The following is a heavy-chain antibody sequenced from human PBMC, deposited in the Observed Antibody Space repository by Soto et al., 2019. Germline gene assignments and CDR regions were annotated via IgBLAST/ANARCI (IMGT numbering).Heavy chain of an antibody. V-gene: IGHV3-30-3*01. CDR1: GFTFSSYA. Sequence: GGSLRLSCAASGFTFSSYAMHWVRQAPGKGLEWVEVISYDGSNKYYADSVKGRFTISRANSKNTLYLQMNSLRAEDTAVYYCARDLGDYFYYYGMDVWGQGTTVTVSS. CDR3: ARDLGDYFYYYGMDV. D-gene: IGHD4-17*01. CDR2: ISYDGSNK. J-gene: IGHJ6*02.